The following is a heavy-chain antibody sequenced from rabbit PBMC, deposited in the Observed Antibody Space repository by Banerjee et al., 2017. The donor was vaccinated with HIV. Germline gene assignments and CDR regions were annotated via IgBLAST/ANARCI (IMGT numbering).Heavy chain of an antibody. CDR1: GIDFSSYYY. Sequence: QQQLEESGGGLVKPGGTLTLTCKASGIDFSSYYYMCWVRQAPGKGLELIACIYTSSGSTYYASWAKGRFTISKTSSTTVTLQMTSLTAADTATYFCARGAAYHDYAYDKGLDLWGPGTLVTVS. V-gene: IGHV1S45*01. CDR3: ARGAAYHDYAYDKGLDL. J-gene: IGHJ3*01. D-gene: IGHD6-1*01. CDR2: IYTSSGST.